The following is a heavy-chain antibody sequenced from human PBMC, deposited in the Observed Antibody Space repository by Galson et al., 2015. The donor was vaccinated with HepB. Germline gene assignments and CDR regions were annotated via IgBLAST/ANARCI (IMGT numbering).Heavy chain of an antibody. CDR3: ARMGEPDYGDLGFDY. V-gene: IGHV4-31*03. D-gene: IGHD4-17*01. J-gene: IGHJ4*02. CDR2: IYYSGST. CDR1: GGSISSGGYY. Sequence: LSLTCTVSGGSISSGGYYWSWIRQHPGKGLEWIGYIYYSGSTYYNPSLKSRVTISVDTSKNQFSLKLSSVTAADTAVYYCARMGEPDYGDLGFDYWGQGTLVTVSS.